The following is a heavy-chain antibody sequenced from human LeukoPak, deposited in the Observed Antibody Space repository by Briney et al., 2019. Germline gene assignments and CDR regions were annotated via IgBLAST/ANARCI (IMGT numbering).Heavy chain of an antibody. CDR2: IIPIFGTA. Sequence: GASVKVSCKASGGTFSSYAISWVRQAPGQGLEWMGGIIPIFGTANYAQKFQGRVTITADESTSTAYMELSSLRSEDTAVYYCARDSRRSTYYYYYYMDVWGKGTTVTVSS. V-gene: IGHV1-69*13. CDR1: GGTFSSYA. D-gene: IGHD6-13*01. J-gene: IGHJ6*03. CDR3: ARDSRRSTYYYYYYMDV.